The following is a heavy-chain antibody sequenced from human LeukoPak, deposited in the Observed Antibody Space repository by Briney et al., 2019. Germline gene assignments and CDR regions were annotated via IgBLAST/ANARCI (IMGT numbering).Heavy chain of an antibody. V-gene: IGHV4-61*08. CDR1: GGSISSGDYY. D-gene: IGHD6-19*01. J-gene: IGHJ4*02. Sequence: PSETLSLTCTVSGGSISSGDYYWSWIRQPPGKGLEWIGYIYYSGSTNYNPSLKSRVTISVDTSKNQFSLKLSSVTAADTAVYYCASFSSGWYSGGFDCWGQGTLVTVSS. CDR2: IYYSGST. CDR3: ASFSSGWYSGGFDC.